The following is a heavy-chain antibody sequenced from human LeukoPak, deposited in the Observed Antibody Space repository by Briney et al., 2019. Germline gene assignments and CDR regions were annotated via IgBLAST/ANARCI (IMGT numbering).Heavy chain of an antibody. V-gene: IGHV4-61*05. D-gene: IGHD3-16*01. J-gene: IGHJ4*02. CDR1: GGSISSSSYY. CDR2: IYYSGST. Sequence: SETLSLTCTVSGGSISSSSYYWGWIRQPPGKGLEWIGYIYYSGSTNYNPSLKSRVTISVDTSKNQFSLKLSSVTAADTAVYYCGALGGPWGSIDYWGQGTLVTVSS. CDR3: GALGGPWGSIDY.